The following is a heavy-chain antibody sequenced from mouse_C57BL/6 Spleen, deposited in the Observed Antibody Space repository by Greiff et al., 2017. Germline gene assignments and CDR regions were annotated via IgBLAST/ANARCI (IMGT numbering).Heavy chain of an antibody. D-gene: IGHD3-3*01. CDR1: GYAFSSYW. CDR3: ARSGTLYYCDY. Sequence: QVQLQQSGAELVKPGASVKISCKASGYAFSSYWMNWVKQRPGKGLEWIGQIYPGDGDTNYNGKFKGKATLTADKSSSTAYMQLSSLTSEDSAVYFCARSGTLYYCDYWGQGTTLTVSS. V-gene: IGHV1-80*01. CDR2: IYPGDGDT. J-gene: IGHJ2*01.